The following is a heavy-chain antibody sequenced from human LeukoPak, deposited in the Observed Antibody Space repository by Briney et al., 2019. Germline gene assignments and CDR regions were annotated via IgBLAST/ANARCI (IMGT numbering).Heavy chain of an antibody. CDR3: ARLRPFWSSYVGNWFDP. CDR1: GFTFSSYW. Sequence: TGGSLRLSCAASGFTFSSYWMHWVRQAPGKGLVWVSRINSDGSSTSYADSVKGRFTISRDNAKNTLYLQMNSLRAEDTAVYYCARLRPFWSSYVGNWFDPWGQGTLVTVSS. D-gene: IGHD3-3*01. J-gene: IGHJ5*02. CDR2: INSDGSST. V-gene: IGHV3-74*01.